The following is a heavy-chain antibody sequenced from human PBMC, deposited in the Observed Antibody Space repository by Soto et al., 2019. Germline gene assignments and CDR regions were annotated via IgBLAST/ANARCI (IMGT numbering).Heavy chain of an antibody. Sequence: QVQLQQWGAGLLKPSETLSLTCAVYGGSFSGYYWSWIRQPPGKGLGWIGEINNSGSTNYNPSLKSRVTISVDTSKNQFSLKLSSVTAADTAVYYCARGNGQWLGTGNWFDPWGQGTLVTVSS. CDR2: INNSGST. D-gene: IGHD6-19*01. V-gene: IGHV4-34*01. CDR1: GGSFSGYY. J-gene: IGHJ5*02. CDR3: ARGNGQWLGTGNWFDP.